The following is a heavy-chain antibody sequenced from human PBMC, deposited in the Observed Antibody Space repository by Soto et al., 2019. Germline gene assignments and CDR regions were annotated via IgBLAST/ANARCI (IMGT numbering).Heavy chain of an antibody. CDR1: GFTFSSYA. D-gene: IGHD1-26*01. CDR2: ISGSGGST. CDR3: AKDGGGSYYFDY. Sequence: GESLKISCAASGFTFSSYAMSWVRQAPGKGLEWVSAISGSGGSTYYADSVKGRFTISRDNSKNTLYLQMNSLRAEDTAVYYCAKDGGGSYYFDYWGQGTLVTVSS. J-gene: IGHJ4*02. V-gene: IGHV3-23*01.